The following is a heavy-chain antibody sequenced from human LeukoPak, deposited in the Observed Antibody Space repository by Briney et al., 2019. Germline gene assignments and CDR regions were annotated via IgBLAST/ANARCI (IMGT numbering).Heavy chain of an antibody. CDR1: GGSFSGYY. Sequence: PSETLSLTCAVYGGSFSGYYWSWIRQPPGKGLEWIGEINHSGSTNYNPSLKSRVTISVDTSKNQFSLKLSSVTAADTAVYYCARQAGVRLLWFGELSPFDPWGQGTLVTVSS. V-gene: IGHV4-34*01. D-gene: IGHD3-10*01. J-gene: IGHJ5*02. CDR3: ARQAGVRLLWFGELSPFDP. CDR2: INHSGST.